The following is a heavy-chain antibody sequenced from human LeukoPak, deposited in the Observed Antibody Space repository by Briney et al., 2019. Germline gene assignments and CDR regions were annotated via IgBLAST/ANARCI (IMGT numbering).Heavy chain of an antibody. CDR2: IYYSGST. CDR3: ARYIVSYPHDAFDI. J-gene: IGHJ3*02. D-gene: IGHD1-26*01. CDR1: GGSISSYY. Sequence: SETLSLTCTVSGGSISSYYWSWIRQPPGKGREWIGYIYYSGSTSYNPSLKSRVTISVDTSKKQFSLKLSSVTAADTAFYYCARYIVSYPHDAFDIWGQGTMVTVSS. V-gene: IGHV4-59*01.